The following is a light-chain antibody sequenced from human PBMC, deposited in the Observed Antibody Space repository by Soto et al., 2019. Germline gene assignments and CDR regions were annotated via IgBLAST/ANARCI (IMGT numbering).Light chain of an antibody. V-gene: IGKV4-1*01. J-gene: IGKJ3*01. CDR1: QSVLHSSNNKNY. Sequence: DIVMTQSPDSLSVSLGERATINCKSSQSVLHSSNNKNYLAWYQQKPVQPPKLLVSWSSTRESGVPDRFSGSGSGTDFTLTISSLQAEDVAVYYCQQFRSPPFTFGPGTKVDRK. CDR2: WSS. CDR3: QQFRSPPFT.